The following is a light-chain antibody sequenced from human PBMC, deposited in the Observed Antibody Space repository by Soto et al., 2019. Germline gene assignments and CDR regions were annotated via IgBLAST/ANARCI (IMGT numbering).Light chain of an antibody. CDR2: GNS. CDR1: SSNIGAGYD. CDR3: QSYDSSLSALWV. Sequence: QSVLTQPPSVSGAPGQRVTISCTGSSSNIGAGYDVHWYQQLPGTAPKLLIYGNSNRPSGVPDRFSGSKSGTSASLAITGVQAEDEADYYCQSYDSSLSALWVFGGGTKLTVL. J-gene: IGLJ3*02. V-gene: IGLV1-40*01.